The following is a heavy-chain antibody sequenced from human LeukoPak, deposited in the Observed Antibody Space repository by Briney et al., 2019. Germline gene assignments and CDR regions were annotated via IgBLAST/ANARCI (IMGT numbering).Heavy chain of an antibody. J-gene: IGHJ3*02. V-gene: IGHV3-7*01. CDR1: GFTFSGFW. D-gene: IGHD2-2*01. CDR3: ARVDYCSSTSCSDAFDI. CDR2: INQDGSEK. Sequence: GGSLRLSCAASGFTFSGFWMSWVRQAPGKGLGWVANINQDGSEKKYVDSVKGRFTISRDNAKNLVYLQMNSLRAEDTAVYYCARVDYCSSTSCSDAFDIWGQGTMVTVSS.